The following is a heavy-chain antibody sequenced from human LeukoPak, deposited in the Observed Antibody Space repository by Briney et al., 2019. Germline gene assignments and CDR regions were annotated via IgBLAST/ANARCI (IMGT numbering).Heavy chain of an antibody. V-gene: IGHV3-53*01. CDR3: AKESLRVVPSATFDY. CDR2: IYGGGNT. J-gene: IGHJ4*02. Sequence: GGSLRLSCAASGFTVSNNYMSWVRQAPGKGLEWVSAIYGGGNTYYADSVKGRFTISRDNSKNTLYLQMHSLRAEDTAVYYCAKESLRVVPSATFDYWGQGTLVTVSS. CDR1: GFTVSNNY. D-gene: IGHD2-2*01.